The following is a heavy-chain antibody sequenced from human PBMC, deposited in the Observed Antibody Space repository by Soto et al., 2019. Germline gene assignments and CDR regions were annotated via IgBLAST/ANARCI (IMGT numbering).Heavy chain of an antibody. CDR3: ARDDYSSSWPYYYYGMDV. D-gene: IGHD6-13*01. CDR2: IIPILGIA. Sequence: SVKVSCKASGGTFSSYTISWVRQAPGQGLEWMGRIIPILGIANYAQKFQGRVTITADKSTSTAYMELSSLRSEDTAVYYCARDDYSSSWPYYYYGMDVWGQGTTVTVSS. CDR1: GGTFSSYT. V-gene: IGHV1-69*04. J-gene: IGHJ6*02.